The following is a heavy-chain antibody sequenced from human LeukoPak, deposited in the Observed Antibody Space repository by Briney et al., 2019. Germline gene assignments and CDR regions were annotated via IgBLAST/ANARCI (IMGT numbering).Heavy chain of an antibody. Sequence: ASVKVSCKASGYTFTGYYMHWVRQAPGQGLEWMGWINPNSGGTNYAQKFQGRVTMTRDTSISTAYMELSRLRSDDTAVYYCARGNHDILTGYSTLPPHAFDIWGQGTMVTVSS. V-gene: IGHV1-2*02. CDR3: ARGNHDILTGYSTLPPHAFDI. J-gene: IGHJ3*02. CDR2: INPNSGGT. D-gene: IGHD3-9*01. CDR1: GYTFTGYY.